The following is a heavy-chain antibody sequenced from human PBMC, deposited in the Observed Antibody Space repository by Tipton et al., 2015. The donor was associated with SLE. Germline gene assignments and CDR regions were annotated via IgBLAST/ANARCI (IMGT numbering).Heavy chain of an antibody. CDR3: ARGVSGYYFYSYMDV. D-gene: IGHD3-16*01. Sequence: GLVKPSETLSLVCVVNRGSLTGYSWNWIRQFPGKGLEWIGEIDRDGSPNYKPSLQNRVTMSVDRSGNQFSLRLTSVTAADTAVYYCARGVSGYYFYSYMDVWGKGTTVTISS. V-gene: IGHV4-34*01. J-gene: IGHJ6*03. CDR1: RGSLTGYS. CDR2: IDRDGSP.